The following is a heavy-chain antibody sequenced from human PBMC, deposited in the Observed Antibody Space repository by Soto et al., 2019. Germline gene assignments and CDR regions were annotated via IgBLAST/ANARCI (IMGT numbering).Heavy chain of an antibody. CDR1: GYTFTSYA. Sequence: ASVKVSCKASGYTFTSYAMRWVRQAPGQRLEWMGWINAGNGNTKYSQKFQGRVTITRDTSASTAYMELSSLRSEDTAVYYCAANIVVVPAASQYYYGMDVWGQGTTVTVS. CDR2: INAGNGNT. D-gene: IGHD2-2*01. J-gene: IGHJ6*02. CDR3: AANIVVVPAASQYYYGMDV. V-gene: IGHV1-3*01.